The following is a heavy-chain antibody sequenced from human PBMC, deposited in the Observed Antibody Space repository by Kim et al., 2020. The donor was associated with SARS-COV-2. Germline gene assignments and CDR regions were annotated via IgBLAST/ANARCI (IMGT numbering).Heavy chain of an antibody. D-gene: IGHD3-10*01. J-gene: IGHJ6*02. V-gene: IGHV1-3*01. Sequence: CQGRVTITRDTSASTAYMELSSLRSEDTAVYYCAREVGSGYSYVNGMDVWGQGTTVTVSS. CDR3: AREVGSGYSYVNGMDV.